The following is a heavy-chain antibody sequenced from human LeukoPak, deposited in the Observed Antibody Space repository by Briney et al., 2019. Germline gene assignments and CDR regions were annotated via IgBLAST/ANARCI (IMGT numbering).Heavy chain of an antibody. CDR2: INSDGSST. CDR1: GFTLRTYW. CDR3: ARGDGGDWTKYYFHY. Sequence: GGSLRLSCAASGFTLRTYWMHWVRQAPGKGLVWVSRINSDGSSTSYAGSVRGRFTISRDNSKNTLYLQVNSLRAEDTAVYYCARGDGGDWTKYYFHYWGQGTLVTVSS. V-gene: IGHV3-74*01. D-gene: IGHD2-21*01. J-gene: IGHJ4*02.